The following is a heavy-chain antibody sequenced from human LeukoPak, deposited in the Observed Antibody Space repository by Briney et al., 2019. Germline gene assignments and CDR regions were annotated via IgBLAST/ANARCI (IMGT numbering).Heavy chain of an antibody. CDR3: ARWDDSAWGFGN. V-gene: IGHV4-59*08. Sequence: PSETLSLTCIVSGVSISSYSWNWIRQSPGKGLEWVAYISNSGTTSYNPSLKSRVTISVDTSKNQLSMKLTYVTAADTAVYYCARWDDSAWGFGNWGXGTLVTVSS. J-gene: IGHJ4*02. CDR1: GVSISSYS. CDR2: ISNSGTT. D-gene: IGHD6-19*01.